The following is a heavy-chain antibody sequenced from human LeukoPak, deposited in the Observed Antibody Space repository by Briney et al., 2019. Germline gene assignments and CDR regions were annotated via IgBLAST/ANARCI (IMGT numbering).Heavy chain of an antibody. J-gene: IGHJ3*02. CDR2: ISWNSGSI. V-gene: IGHV3-9*01. D-gene: IGHD3-3*01. CDR1: GFIFNNYA. CDR3: ARSVEDAFDI. Sequence: PGRSLRLSCAGSGFIFNNYAMHWVRQPPGKGLEWVSGISWNSGSIDYADSVKGRFTISRDNAKNSLYLQMNSLRAEDTAVYYCARSVEDAFDIWGQGTMVTVSS.